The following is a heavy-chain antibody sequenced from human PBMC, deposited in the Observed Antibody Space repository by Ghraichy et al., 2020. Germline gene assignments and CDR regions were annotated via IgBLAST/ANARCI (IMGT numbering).Heavy chain of an antibody. J-gene: IGHJ4*02. CDR2: ISWNSGSI. Sequence: SLRLSCAASGFTFDDYAMHWVRQAPGKGLEWVSGISWNSGSIGYADSVKGRFTISRDNAKNSLYLQMNSLRAEDTALYYCAKAGYSSFYWGQGTLVTVSS. V-gene: IGHV3-9*01. CDR1: GFTFDDYA. CDR3: AKAGYSSFY. D-gene: IGHD6-19*01.